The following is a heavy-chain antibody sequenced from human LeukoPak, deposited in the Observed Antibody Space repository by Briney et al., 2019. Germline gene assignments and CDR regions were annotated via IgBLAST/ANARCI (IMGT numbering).Heavy chain of an antibody. Sequence: SETLSLTCAVYGGSFSGYYWSWIRQPPGKGLEWIGEINHSGSTNYNPSLKSRVTISVDTSKNQFSLKLSSVTAADTAVYYCARGGDWWAIFGVVTQPHFDYWGQGTLVTVSS. CDR2: INHSGST. D-gene: IGHD3-3*01. CDR3: ARGGDWWAIFGVVTQPHFDY. J-gene: IGHJ4*02. V-gene: IGHV4-34*01. CDR1: GGSFSGYY.